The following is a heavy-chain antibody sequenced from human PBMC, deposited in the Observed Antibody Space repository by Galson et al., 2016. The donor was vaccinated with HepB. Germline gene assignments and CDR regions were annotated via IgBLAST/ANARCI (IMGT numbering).Heavy chain of an antibody. J-gene: IGHJ6*03. Sequence: SVKVSCKASGYTFTSYYMHWVRQAPGQGLEWMGIINPSGGSTSYAQKFQGRVTMTRDTSTSTVYMELSSLRSEDTAIYYCARDLYCYSCGWDYYYYNMDVWGRGTQVTVSS. V-gene: IGHV1-46*01. CDR2: INPSGGST. CDR1: GYTFTSYY. D-gene: IGHD2-15*01. CDR3: ARDLYCYSCGWDYYYYNMDV.